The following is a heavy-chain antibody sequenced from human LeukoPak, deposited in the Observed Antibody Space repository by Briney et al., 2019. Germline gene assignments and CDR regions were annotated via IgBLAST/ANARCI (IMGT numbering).Heavy chain of an antibody. CDR2: ISSSGSTI. CDR1: GFTFSSYE. CDR3: ARTTGWPYYNWFDP. V-gene: IGHV3-48*03. J-gene: IGHJ5*02. D-gene: IGHD6-19*01. Sequence: GGSLRLSCAASGFTFSSYEMNWVRQAPGKGLEWGSYISSSGSTIYYADSVKGRFTISRDNAKNSLYLQMNSLRAEDTAVYYCARTTGWPYYNWFDPWGQGTLVTVSS.